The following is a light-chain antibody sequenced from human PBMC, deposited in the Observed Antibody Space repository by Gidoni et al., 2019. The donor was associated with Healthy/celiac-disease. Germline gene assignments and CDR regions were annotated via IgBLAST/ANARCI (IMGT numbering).Light chain of an antibody. CDR1: SSNIGSNT. V-gene: IGLV1-44*01. J-gene: IGLJ2*01. CDR2: SNN. CDR3: AAWDDSLNGVV. Sequence: QSVLTPPPSASGTPGQRVTISCSGSSSNIGSNTVNWYQPLPGTAPKLLIYSNNQRPSGVPDRFSGSKSGTSASLAISGLQSEDEADYYCAAWDDSLNGVVFGGGTKLTVL.